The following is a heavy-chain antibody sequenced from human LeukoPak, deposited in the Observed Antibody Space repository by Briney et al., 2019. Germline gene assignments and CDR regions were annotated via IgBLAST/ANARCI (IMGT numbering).Heavy chain of an antibody. Sequence: GGSLRLSCAASGFTDSSSYMNWVRQAPGKELEWVSVIYTGGGRYYADSVRGRFTISRDTSKNMVFLQMNSLRVEDTAVYYCARGIDYWGRGTLVTVSS. CDR1: GFTDSSSY. CDR3: ARGIDY. CDR2: IYTGGGR. J-gene: IGHJ4*02. V-gene: IGHV3-53*01.